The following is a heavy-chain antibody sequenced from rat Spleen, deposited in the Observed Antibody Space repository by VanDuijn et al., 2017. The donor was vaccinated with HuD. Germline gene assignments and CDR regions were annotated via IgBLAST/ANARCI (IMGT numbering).Heavy chain of an antibody. CDR2: IWSGGST. CDR3: ARSSRYYYSGAYYFDY. J-gene: IGHJ2*01. Sequence: QVQLKESGPGLVQPSQTLSLTCTVSGFSLTSYHVSWVRQPPGKGLAWMGAIWSGGSTDYNSALKSRLSISRDTSKSQVFLKMNSRQTEDTAMYFCARSSRYYYSGAYYFDYWGQGVMVTVSS. CDR1: GFSLTSYH. D-gene: IGHD1-1*01. V-gene: IGHV2-15*01.